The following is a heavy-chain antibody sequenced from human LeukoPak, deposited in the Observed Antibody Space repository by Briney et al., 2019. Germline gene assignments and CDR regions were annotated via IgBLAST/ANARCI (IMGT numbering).Heavy chain of an antibody. J-gene: IGHJ4*02. V-gene: IGHV3-74*01. CDR3: ARVTSVTGTIFDS. CDR2: INSDGSST. Sequence: GGSLRLSCAAAGFTFSSCWMHWVSQAPGKGLVWVARINSDGSSTSYADSVKGRFTISRDNAKNTLYLQMSSLRAEDTAVYYCARVTSVTGTIFDSWGQGTLVTVSS. D-gene: IGHD1-7*01. CDR1: GFTFSSCW.